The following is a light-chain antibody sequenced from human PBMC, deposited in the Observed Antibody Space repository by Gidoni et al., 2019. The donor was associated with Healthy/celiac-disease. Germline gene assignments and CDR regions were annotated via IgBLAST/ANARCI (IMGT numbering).Light chain of an antibody. V-gene: IGKV3-11*01. J-gene: IGKJ4*01. CDR1: QSVSSY. CDR2: DAS. Sequence: EIVLTQSPATLSLSPGQRATLSCRASQSVSSYLAWYQQKPGQAPGLLIYDASNRATGIPARFSGSGSGTDFTLTISSLEPEDFAVYYCQQRSNWLTFXGXTKVEIK. CDR3: QQRSNWLT.